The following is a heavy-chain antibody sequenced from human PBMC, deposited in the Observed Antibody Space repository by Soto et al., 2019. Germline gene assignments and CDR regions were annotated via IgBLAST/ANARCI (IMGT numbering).Heavy chain of an antibody. Sequence: EVQLLQSGGDLVQPGGSLRLSCAASGLTSSTYAMSWVRQAPGKGLEWVSGISGSGGSTYYADSVKGRFTISRDNSKNMLYLQMNCLRAEDTAVYYCAKRLTTVTTVFDYWGQGTLVTVSS. V-gene: IGHV3-23*01. CDR3: AKRLTTVTTVFDY. J-gene: IGHJ4*02. D-gene: IGHD4-17*01. CDR1: GLTSSTYA. CDR2: ISGSGGST.